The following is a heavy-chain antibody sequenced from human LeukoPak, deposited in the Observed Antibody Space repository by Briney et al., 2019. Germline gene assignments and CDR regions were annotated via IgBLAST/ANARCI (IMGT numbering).Heavy chain of an antibody. CDR1: GYTFTGYY. D-gene: IGHD3-16*02. J-gene: IGHJ4*02. V-gene: IGHV1-2*02. CDR3: ARAYYDYVWGSYRPRYFDY. CDR2: INPNSGGT. Sequence: ASVKVSCKASGYTFTGYYMHWVRQAPGQGLGWMGWINPNSGGTNYAQKFQGRVTMTRDTSISTAYMELSRLRSDDTAVYYCARAYYDYVWGSYRPRYFDYWGQGTLVTVSS.